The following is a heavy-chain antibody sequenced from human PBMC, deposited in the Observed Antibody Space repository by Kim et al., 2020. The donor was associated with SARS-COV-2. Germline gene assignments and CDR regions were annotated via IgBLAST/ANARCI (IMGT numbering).Heavy chain of an antibody. D-gene: IGHD1-26*01. Sequence: EYAPVVRSRLNISRDDSKNALYRQMNSLKTEDTAVYYCATVGTTTYVFDYWGQGALVTVSS. J-gene: IGHJ4*02. V-gene: IGHV3-72*01. CDR3: ATVGTTTYVFDY.